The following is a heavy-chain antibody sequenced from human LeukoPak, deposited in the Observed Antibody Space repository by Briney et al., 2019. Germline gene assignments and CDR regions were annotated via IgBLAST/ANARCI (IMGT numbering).Heavy chain of an antibody. V-gene: IGHV3-9*01. Sequence: SGGSLRLSCAASGFTFDGYAMHWVRHAPGKGLEWVSGISWNSGSIGYADSVKGRFTISRDNAKNSLYLQMNSLRDEDTAVYYCATYQLLQYRSWSHKSPFDYWGQGTLVTVSS. CDR3: ATYQLLQYRSWSHKSPFDY. CDR1: GFTFDGYA. CDR2: ISWNSGSI. J-gene: IGHJ4*02. D-gene: IGHD2-2*01.